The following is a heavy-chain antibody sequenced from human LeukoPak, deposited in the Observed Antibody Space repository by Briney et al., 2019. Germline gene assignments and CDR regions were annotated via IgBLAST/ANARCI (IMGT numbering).Heavy chain of an antibody. CDR2: ISGSGGST. CDR1: GFTFSSYA. J-gene: IGHJ5*02. V-gene: IGHV3-23*01. CDR3: AKDFAQDLTLLWFGEVGWFDP. Sequence: PGGSLRLSCAASGFTFSSYAMSWVRQAPGKGLEWVSAISGSGGSTYYADSVKGRFTISRDNSKNTLYLQMNSLRAEDTAVYYCAKDFAQDLTLLWFGEVGWFDPWGQGTLVTVSS. D-gene: IGHD3-10*01.